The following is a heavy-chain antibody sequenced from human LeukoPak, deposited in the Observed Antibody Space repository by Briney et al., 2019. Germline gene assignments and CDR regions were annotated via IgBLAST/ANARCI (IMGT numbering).Heavy chain of an antibody. J-gene: IGHJ6*03. Sequence: GSSVKVSCKASGGTFSSYAISWVRQAPGQGLEWMGGIIPIFGTANYAQKFQGRVTITADESTSTAYMELSSLRSEDTAVYYCARVESTRYCSSTSCYKGQYYYYMDVWGKGTTVTVSS. CDR1: GGTFSSYA. CDR2: IIPIFGTA. V-gene: IGHV1-69*01. D-gene: IGHD2-2*02. CDR3: ARVESTRYCSSTSCYKGQYYYYMDV.